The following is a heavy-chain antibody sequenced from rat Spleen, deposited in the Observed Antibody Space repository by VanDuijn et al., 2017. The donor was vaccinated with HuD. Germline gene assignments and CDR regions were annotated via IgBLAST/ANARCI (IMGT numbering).Heavy chain of an antibody. D-gene: IGHD1-11*01. Sequence: EVQMVESGGGLVKPGRSLKLSCAASGFSFSDCDMAWVRQAPTKGLEWVASITYDVSTTYYRDSVKGRFTISRDNSKNTLYLEMNSLRSEDTGMYYCAAGGGDWGQGVMVTVSS. CDR2: ITYDVSTT. V-gene: IGHV5-7*01. CDR1: GFSFSDCD. J-gene: IGHJ2*01. CDR3: AAGGGD.